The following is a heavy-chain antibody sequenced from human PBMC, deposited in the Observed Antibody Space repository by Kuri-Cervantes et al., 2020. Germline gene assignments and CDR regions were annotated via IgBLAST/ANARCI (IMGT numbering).Heavy chain of an antibody. CDR2: ISSSSSYI. V-gene: IGHV3-21*01. D-gene: IGHD4-17*01. CDR1: GFTFSSYS. CDR3: ARQGPDDYGDYEGEKWFDP. J-gene: IGHJ5*02. Sequence: GESLKISCAASGFTFSSYSMNWVRQAPGRGLEWVSSISSSSSYIYYTDSVKGRFTISRDNAKNSLYLQMNSLRAEDTAVYYCARQGPDDYGDYEGEKWFDPWGQGTLVTVSS.